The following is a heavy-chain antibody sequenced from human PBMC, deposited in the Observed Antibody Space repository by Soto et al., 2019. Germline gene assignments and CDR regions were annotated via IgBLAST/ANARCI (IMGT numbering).Heavy chain of an antibody. D-gene: IGHD6-19*01. CDR2: INHSGST. J-gene: IGHJ5*02. Sequence: SETLSLTCAIRSASFSGYYWSWIRHPPGKGLEWIGEINHSGSTNYNPSLKSRVTISVDTSKNQFSLKLHSVTAADTAIYYCARTRPRYGSDWSNWFDPWGQGTLVS. CDR1: SASFSGYY. CDR3: ARTRPRYGSDWSNWFDP. V-gene: IGHV4-34*01.